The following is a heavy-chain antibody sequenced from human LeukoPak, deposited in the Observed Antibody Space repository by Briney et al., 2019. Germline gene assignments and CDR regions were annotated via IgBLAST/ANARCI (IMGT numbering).Heavy chain of an antibody. CDR1: GFTFSSYW. J-gene: IGHJ6*03. CDR3: ASHMTTVTTSYYYYYYMDV. Sequence: TGGSLRLSCAASGFTFSSYWMSWVRQAPGKGLEWVANIKQDGSEKYYVDSVKGRFTISRDNDKNSLYLQMNSLRAEDTAVYYCASHMTTVTTSYYYYYYMDVWGKGTTVTVSS. V-gene: IGHV3-7*01. CDR2: IKQDGSEK. D-gene: IGHD4-11*01.